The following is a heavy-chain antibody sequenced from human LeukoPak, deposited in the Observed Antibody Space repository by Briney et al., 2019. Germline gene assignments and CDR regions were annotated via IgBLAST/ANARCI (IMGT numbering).Heavy chain of an antibody. Sequence: SETLSLTCTVSGGSISNYYWSWIRQPAGKGLEWIGRIYTSGSTNYNPSLKSRVTMSVDTSKNQFPLKLSSVTAADTAVYYCARDKSGWLNDDAFDIWGQGTMVTVSS. CDR1: GGSISNYY. CDR2: IYTSGST. D-gene: IGHD6-19*01. CDR3: ARDKSGWLNDDAFDI. V-gene: IGHV4-4*07. J-gene: IGHJ3*02.